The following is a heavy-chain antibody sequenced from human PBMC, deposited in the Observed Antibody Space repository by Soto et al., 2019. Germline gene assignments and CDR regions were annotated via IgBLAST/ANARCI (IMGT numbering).Heavy chain of an antibody. CDR1: GGTFSSYA. J-gene: IGHJ5*02. CDR2: IIPIFGTA. Sequence: SVKVSCKASGGTFSSYAISWVRQAPGQGLEWMGGIIPIFGTANYAQKFQGRVTITADESTSTAYMELSSLRSEDTAVYYCASPHDFWSGYWFDPWGQGTLVTVSS. CDR3: ASPHDFWSGYWFDP. D-gene: IGHD3-3*01. V-gene: IGHV1-69*13.